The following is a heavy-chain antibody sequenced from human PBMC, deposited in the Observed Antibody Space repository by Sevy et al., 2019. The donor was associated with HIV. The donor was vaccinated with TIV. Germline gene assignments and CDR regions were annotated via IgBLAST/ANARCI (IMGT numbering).Heavy chain of an antibody. CDR3: ARRASSGWHFDY. D-gene: IGHD6-19*01. CDR1: GFTFISYS. CDR2: IGSTGDYI. Sequence: GGSLRLSCAASGFTFISYSMNWVRQAPGKGLEWVASIGSTGDYIYYADSMKGRFTISRDNAKNSLYLQMNSLRAEDTAVYYCARRASSGWHFDYWGQGTLVTVSS. V-gene: IGHV3-21*01. J-gene: IGHJ4*02.